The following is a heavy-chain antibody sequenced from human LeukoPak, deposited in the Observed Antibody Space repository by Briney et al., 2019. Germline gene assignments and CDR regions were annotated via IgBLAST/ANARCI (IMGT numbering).Heavy chain of an antibody. Sequence: GGSLRLSCAASGFTFSSYAMSWVRQAPGKGLEWVSAISGSGGSTYYADSVEGRFTISRDTSKNTLYLQMNSLRAEDTAVYYCAKGIESSGTYYTCFDYWGQGTLVSVSS. CDR1: GFTFSSYA. CDR2: ISGSGGST. V-gene: IGHV3-23*01. CDR3: AKGIESSGTYYTCFDY. J-gene: IGHJ4*02. D-gene: IGHD1-26*01.